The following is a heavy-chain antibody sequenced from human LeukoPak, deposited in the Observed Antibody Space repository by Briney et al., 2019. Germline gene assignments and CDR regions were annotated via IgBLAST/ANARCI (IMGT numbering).Heavy chain of an antibody. CDR2: IYYSGST. CDR1: GGSISSSSYY. V-gene: IGHV4-39*01. D-gene: IGHD1-26*01. J-gene: IGHJ4*02. Sequence: ETLSLTCTVSGGSISSSSYYWGWIRQPPGKGLEWIGSIYYSGSTYYNPSLKSRVAISVDTSKNQFSLKLSSVTAADTAVYYCASTSIVRVDYWGQGTLVTVSS. CDR3: ASTSIVRVDY.